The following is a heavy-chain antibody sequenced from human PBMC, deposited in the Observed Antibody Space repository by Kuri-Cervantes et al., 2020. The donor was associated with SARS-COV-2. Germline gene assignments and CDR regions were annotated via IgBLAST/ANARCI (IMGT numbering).Heavy chain of an antibody. CDR1: GFTFGYYW. CDR3: ARDGWGSTSHNWFDP. D-gene: IGHD2-2*01. Sequence: GESLKISCAASGFTFGYYWKSWVRQAPGKGLEWVANINQDGSEKYYVGSVKGRFTISRDNAKNSLYLQMNSLRAEDTAVYYCARDGWGSTSHNWFDPWGQGTLVTVSS. J-gene: IGHJ5*02. V-gene: IGHV3-7*04. CDR2: INQDGSEK.